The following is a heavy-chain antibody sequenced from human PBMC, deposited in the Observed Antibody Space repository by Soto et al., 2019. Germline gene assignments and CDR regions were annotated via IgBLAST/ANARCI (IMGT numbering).Heavy chain of an antibody. J-gene: IGHJ3*02. Sequence: GASVKVSCKAPGGTFSSYTISWVRQAPGQGLEWMGRIIPILGIANYAQKFQGRVTITADKSTSTAYMELSSLRSEDTAVYYCATGADSMSAKYDIWGQGTMVTVSS. CDR3: ATGADSMSAKYDI. V-gene: IGHV1-69*02. CDR2: IIPILGIA. CDR1: GGTFSSYT. D-gene: IGHD3-22*01.